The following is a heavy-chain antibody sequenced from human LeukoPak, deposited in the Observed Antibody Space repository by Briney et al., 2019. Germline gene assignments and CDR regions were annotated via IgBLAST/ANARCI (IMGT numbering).Heavy chain of an antibody. D-gene: IGHD3-16*01. CDR2: IRGNGDT. CDR1: GLSFSSFA. CDR3: AKASWVSSTDAVR. Sequence: GGSLRLSCAASGLSFSSFAMSWVRQGPARGLEWVSSIRGNGDTFYADSVKGRFTLFSDSSTNTVYFQLNNLRVEDTAIYYCAKASWVSSTDAVRWGQGTLVTVSS. V-gene: IGHV3-23*01. J-gene: IGHJ4*02.